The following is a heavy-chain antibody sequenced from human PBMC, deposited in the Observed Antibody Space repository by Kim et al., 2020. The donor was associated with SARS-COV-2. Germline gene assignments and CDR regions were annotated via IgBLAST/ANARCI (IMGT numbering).Heavy chain of an antibody. CDR1: GFTFGDYA. Sequence: GGSLRLSCAASGFTFGDYAMHWVRQAPGKGLEWVSGISWNSGSIGYADSVKGRFTISRDNAKNSLYLQMNSLRAEDTALYYCAKDIILTGYPDGNYYYYGMDVWGQGTTVTVSS. D-gene: IGHD3-9*01. J-gene: IGHJ6*02. CDR2: ISWNSGSI. V-gene: IGHV3-9*01. CDR3: AKDIILTGYPDGNYYYYGMDV.